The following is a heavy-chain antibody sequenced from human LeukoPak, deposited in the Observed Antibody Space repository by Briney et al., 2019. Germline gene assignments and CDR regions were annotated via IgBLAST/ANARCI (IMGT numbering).Heavy chain of an antibody. V-gene: IGHV3-23*01. J-gene: IGHJ6*02. D-gene: IGHD2-2*01. CDR3: AKTSWDIVVVPAAIYYYYYGMDV. CDR2: ISGSGGST. Sequence: PGGSLRLSCAASGFTFSSYAMSWVRQAPGKGLEWVPAISGSGGSTYFADSVKGRFTISSDNSKNTLYLQMNSLRAEDTAVYYCAKTSWDIVVVPAAIYYYYYGMDVWGQGTTVTVSS. CDR1: GFTFSSYA.